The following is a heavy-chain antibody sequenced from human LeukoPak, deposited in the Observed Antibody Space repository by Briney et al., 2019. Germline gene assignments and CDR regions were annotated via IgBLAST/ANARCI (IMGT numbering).Heavy chain of an antibody. D-gene: IGHD2-21*01. Sequence: SETLSLTCTVSGGSISSYYWSWVRQPAGKGLEWIGRIYTSGSTNYNPSLKGRVTMSVDTSKNQFSLKLISVTAADPAVYYCARWVVNYFYMDVWGKGTTVTVSS. V-gene: IGHV4-4*07. J-gene: IGHJ6*03. CDR1: GGSISSYY. CDR2: IYTSGST. CDR3: ARWVVNYFYMDV.